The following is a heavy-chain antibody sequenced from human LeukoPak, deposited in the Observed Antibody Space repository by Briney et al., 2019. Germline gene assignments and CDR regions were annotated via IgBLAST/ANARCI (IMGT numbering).Heavy chain of an antibody. J-gene: IGHJ4*02. CDR1: GFTFSNAW. CDR3: TTDQITGTTQWVY. V-gene: IGHV3-15*07. D-gene: IGHD1-20*01. CDR2: IKSKTDGGTT. Sequence: GGSLRLSCAASGFTFSNAWMNWVRQAAGKGLEWVGRIKSKTDGGTTDYAAPVKGRFTISRDDSKNTLYLQMNSLKTEDTAVYYCTTDQITGTTQWVYWGQGTLVTVSS.